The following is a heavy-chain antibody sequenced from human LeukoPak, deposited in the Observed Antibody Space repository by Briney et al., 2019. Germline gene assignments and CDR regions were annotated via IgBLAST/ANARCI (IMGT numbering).Heavy chain of an antibody. D-gene: IGHD3-16*01. CDR2: ISGGGRT. CDR3: AKRVYYSPTHHIDY. V-gene: IGHV3-23*01. Sequence: GSLRLSCAASGFTIDNYFMNWVRQAPGEGLEWVSAISGGGRTFYADSMKGRFTISRDKSKNTLFLQMNSLRVEDTAVYYCAKRVYYSPTHHIDYWGQGTLVTVSS. J-gene: IGHJ4*02. CDR1: GFTIDNYF.